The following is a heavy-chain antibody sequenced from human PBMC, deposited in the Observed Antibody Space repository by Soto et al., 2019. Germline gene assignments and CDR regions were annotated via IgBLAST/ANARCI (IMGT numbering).Heavy chain of an antibody. D-gene: IGHD6-6*01. V-gene: IGHV4-4*07. CDR3: ARVRWEYSSSGGRWYFDL. CDR1: GGSISSYY. CDR2: IYTSGIT. J-gene: IGHJ2*01. Sequence: VQLQESGPGLVKTSETLSLTCTVSGGSISSYYWSRIRQPAGKGLEWIGRIYTSGITNYNPSLNSGVTMSVDTSKNQFSRMLSSVTAADTAVYYWARVRWEYSSSGGRWYFDLWGRGTLVIVSS.